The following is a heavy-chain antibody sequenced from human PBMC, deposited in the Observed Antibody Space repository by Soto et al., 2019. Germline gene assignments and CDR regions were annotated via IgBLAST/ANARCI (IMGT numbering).Heavy chain of an antibody. J-gene: IGHJ6*02. Sequence: GASVKVSCKACGDTFTSYAMHWVRQAPGQRLEWMGWINAGNGNTKYSQKFQGRVTITRDTSASTAYMELSSLRSEDTAVYYCARDPSYYGMDVWGQGTTVTVSS. CDR2: INAGNGNT. CDR3: ARDPSYYGMDV. V-gene: IGHV1-3*01. CDR1: GDTFTSYA.